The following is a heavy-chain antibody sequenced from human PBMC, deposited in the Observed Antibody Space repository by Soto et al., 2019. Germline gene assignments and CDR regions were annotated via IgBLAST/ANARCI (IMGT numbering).Heavy chain of an antibody. CDR1: GGTFSSYA. CDR2: IIPIFGTA. J-gene: IGHJ5*02. D-gene: IGHD3-10*01. Sequence: ASXXXSCXXSGGTFSSYAISWVRQSPGQGPEWMGGIIPIFGTANYAQKFQGRVTITADESTSTAYMELSSLRSEDTAVYYCARDNGSGSKWFDPWGQGTPVTVSS. V-gene: IGHV1-69*01. CDR3: ARDNGSGSKWFDP.